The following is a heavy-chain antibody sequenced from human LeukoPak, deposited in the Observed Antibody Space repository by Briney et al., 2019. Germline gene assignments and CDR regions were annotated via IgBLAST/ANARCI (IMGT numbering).Heavy chain of an antibody. CDR3: ARKDGYYYVDAFDI. V-gene: IGHV4-38-2*01. Sequence: KSSETLSLTCAVSGYSISSGYYWGWIRQPPGKGLEWIGSIYHSGSTYYNPSLKSRVTISVDTSKNQFSLKLSSVTAADTAVYYCARKDGYYYVDAFDIWGQGTMVTVSS. J-gene: IGHJ3*02. CDR2: IYHSGST. D-gene: IGHD3-22*01. CDR1: GYSISSGYY.